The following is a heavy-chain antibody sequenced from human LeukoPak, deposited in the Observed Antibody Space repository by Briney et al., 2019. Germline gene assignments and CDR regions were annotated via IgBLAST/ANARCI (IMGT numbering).Heavy chain of an antibody. CDR2: FSTSGIA. D-gene: IGHD1-26*01. CDR3: ATPYSGGYHGLDI. J-gene: IGHJ3*02. V-gene: IGHV4-4*07. CDR1: GGSISTYY. Sequence: SETLSLTCTVSGGSISTYYWTWIRQPAGKGLEWIGRFSTSGIANYNPSLKSRVTMSVDTSKNQFSLKLNSVTAADTAVYYCATPYSGGYHGLDIWGQGTIVTVSS.